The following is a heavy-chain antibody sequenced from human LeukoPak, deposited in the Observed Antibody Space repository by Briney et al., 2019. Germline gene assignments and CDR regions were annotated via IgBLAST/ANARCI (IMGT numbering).Heavy chain of an antibody. D-gene: IGHD5-24*01. Sequence: KPSETLSLTCTVSGGSISSSSYYWGWIRQPPGKGLEWIGSIYYSGSTYYNPSLKSRVTISVDTSKNQFSLKLSSVTAADTAVYYCARDNSVRDEAWWFNPWGQGTLVTVSS. CDR3: ARDNSVRDEAWWFNP. V-gene: IGHV4-39*02. CDR2: IYYSGST. CDR1: GGSISSSSYY. J-gene: IGHJ5*02.